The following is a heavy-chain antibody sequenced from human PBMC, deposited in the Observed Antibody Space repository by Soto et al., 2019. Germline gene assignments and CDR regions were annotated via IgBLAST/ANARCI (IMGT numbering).Heavy chain of an antibody. CDR3: ASWTPYRTNGVCYMAGRYFQH. V-gene: IGHV1-69*13. CDR2: IIPIFGTA. D-gene: IGHD2-8*01. Sequence: GASVKVSCKASGGTFSSYAISWVRQAPGQGLEWMGGIIPIFGTANYAQKFQGRVTITADESTSTAYMELSSLRSEDTAVYYCASWTPYRTNGVCYMAGRYFQHWGQGTLVTVSS. CDR1: GGTFSSYA. J-gene: IGHJ1*01.